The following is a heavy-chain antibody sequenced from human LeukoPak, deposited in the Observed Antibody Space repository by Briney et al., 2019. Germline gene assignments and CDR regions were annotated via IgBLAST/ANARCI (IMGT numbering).Heavy chain of an antibody. CDR1: GGTFSSYA. CDR3: ARDGCSSTSCFFDY. D-gene: IGHD2-2*01. CDR2: ISAYNGNT. Sequence: ASVRVSCKASGGTFSSYAISWVRQAPGQGLEWMGWISAYNGNTNYAQKLQGRVTMTTDTSTSTAYMELRSLRSDDTAVYYCARDGCSSTSCFFDYWGQGTLVTVSS. V-gene: IGHV1-18*01. J-gene: IGHJ4*02.